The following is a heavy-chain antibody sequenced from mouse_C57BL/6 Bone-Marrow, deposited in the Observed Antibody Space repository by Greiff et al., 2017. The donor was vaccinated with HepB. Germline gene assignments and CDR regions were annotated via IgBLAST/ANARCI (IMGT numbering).Heavy chain of an antibody. CDR3: ARFPSVVATKAMDY. CDR2: INPNYGTT. V-gene: IGHV1-39*01. Sequence: EVKLQESGPELVKPGASVKISCKASGYSFTDYNMNWVKQSNGKSLEWIGVINPNYGTTSYNQKFKGKATLTVDQSSSTAYMQLNSLTSEDSAVYYCARFPSVVATKAMDYWGQGTSVTVSS. D-gene: IGHD1-1*01. CDR1: GYSFTDYN. J-gene: IGHJ4*01.